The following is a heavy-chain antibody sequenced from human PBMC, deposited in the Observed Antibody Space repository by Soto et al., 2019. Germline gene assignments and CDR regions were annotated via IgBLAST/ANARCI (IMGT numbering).Heavy chain of an antibody. Sequence: ASVKVSCKASGYSFTKYYIHWVRQAPGQGLEWMGMINPTGGSTSYAQKFQGTVTMTRDTSASTVYMELSSLRSDDTAVYYCARKLRGTSFPLDPWGQGTLVTVSS. J-gene: IGHJ5*02. CDR3: ARKLRGTSFPLDP. D-gene: IGHD2-21*01. CDR1: GYSFTKYY. CDR2: INPTGGST. V-gene: IGHV1-46*01.